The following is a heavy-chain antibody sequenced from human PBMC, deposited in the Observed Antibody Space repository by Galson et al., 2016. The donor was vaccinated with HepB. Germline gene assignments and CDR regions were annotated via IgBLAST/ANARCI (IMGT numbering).Heavy chain of an antibody. V-gene: IGHV4-4*02. J-gene: IGHJ4*02. D-gene: IGHD3-10*01. Sequence: SETLSLTCAVSGASINSSNWWTWVRQAPDKGFEWLGEIYQTGTANYNPSFTRRATISVDTSKNQISLRLDSVTAADTAVYYCARSSGNPSHFDLWGQGTLVTVSS. CDR3: ARSSGNPSHFDL. CDR1: GASINSSNW. CDR2: IYQTGTA.